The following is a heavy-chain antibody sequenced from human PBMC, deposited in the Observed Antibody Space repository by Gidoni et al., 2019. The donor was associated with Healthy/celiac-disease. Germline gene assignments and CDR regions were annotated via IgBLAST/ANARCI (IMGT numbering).Heavy chain of an antibody. CDR3: ARRMILVVVPAATSFFYHHAFDI. J-gene: IGHJ3*02. D-gene: IGHD2-2*01. V-gene: IGHV5-51*01. Sequence: EVQLVQSGAEVKKPGESLKISCKGSGYSFTSYWIGWVRRMPGKGLEWMGIIYPGYSATRYSPSFQGPVTISADNSISTAYLQWSSLKAPDTAMYYCARRMILVVVPAATSFFYHHAFDIWGQGTMVTVSS. CDR1: GYSFTSYW. CDR2: IYPGYSAT.